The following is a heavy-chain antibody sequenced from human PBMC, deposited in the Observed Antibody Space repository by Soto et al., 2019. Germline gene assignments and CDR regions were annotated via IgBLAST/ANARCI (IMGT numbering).Heavy chain of an antibody. V-gene: IGHV4-4*02. CDR3: ATTTRSGSGSFDP. CDR2: IYHSGST. CDR1: GGSISSSNW. Sequence: PSETLSLTCAVSGGSISSSNWWSWVRQPPGKGLEWIGEIYHSGSTNYNPSLKSRVTISVDKSKNQFSLKLSSVTAEDTGVYYCATTTRSGSGSFDPWGQGTLVTVSS. D-gene: IGHD3-22*01. J-gene: IGHJ5*02.